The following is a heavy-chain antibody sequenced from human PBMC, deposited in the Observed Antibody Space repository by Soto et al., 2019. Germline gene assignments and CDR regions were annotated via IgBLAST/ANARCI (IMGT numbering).Heavy chain of an antibody. CDR2: ISWNSGSI. CDR1: GFTFDDYA. CDR3: AKGTPDAFDI. Sequence: PGGSLRLSCAASGFTFDDYAMHWVRQAPGKGLEWVSGISWNSGSIGYADSVKGRFTISRGNAKNSLYLQMNSLRAEDTALYYCAKGTPDAFDIWGQGTMVTVSS. J-gene: IGHJ3*02. V-gene: IGHV3-9*01.